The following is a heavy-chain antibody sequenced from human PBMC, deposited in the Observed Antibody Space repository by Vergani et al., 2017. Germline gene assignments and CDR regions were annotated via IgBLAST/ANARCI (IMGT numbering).Heavy chain of an antibody. V-gene: IGHV3-9*01. CDR1: GFTFDDYA. Sequence: EVQLVESGGGLVKPGGSLRLSCAASGFTFDDYAMHWVRQAPGKGLEWVSGISWNSGSIGYADSVKGRFTISRDNAKNSLYLQMNSLRAEDTALYYCAKEYYGSGSHRILYYYYMDVWGKGTTVTVSS. D-gene: IGHD3-10*01. CDR2: ISWNSGSI. CDR3: AKEYYGSGSHRILYYYYMDV. J-gene: IGHJ6*03.